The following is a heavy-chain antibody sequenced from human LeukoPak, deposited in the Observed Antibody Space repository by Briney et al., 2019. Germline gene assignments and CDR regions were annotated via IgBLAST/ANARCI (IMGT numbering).Heavy chain of an antibody. Sequence: SGPALVEPTQTLTLTCTFSGFSLRNSGMCVSWIRQPPGKALEWLARIDWDDDKHYSTSLKTRLNISKDTSKNQVALTMTNMDPVDTATYFCARSYYHYGMDVWGQGTTVTVSS. CDR3: ARSYYHYGMDV. V-gene: IGHV2-70*11. CDR2: IDWDDDK. CDR1: GFSLRNSGMC. J-gene: IGHJ6*02.